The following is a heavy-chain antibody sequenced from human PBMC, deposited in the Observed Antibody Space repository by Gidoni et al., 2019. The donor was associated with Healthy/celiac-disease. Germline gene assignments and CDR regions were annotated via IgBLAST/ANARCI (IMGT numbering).Heavy chain of an antibody. Sequence: QITLKESGPTLVKPTQTLTLTCTFSGFSLSTSGVGVGWIRQPPGKALEWLALIYWDDDKRYSPSLKSRLTITKDTSKNQVVLTMTNMDPVDTATYYCAHGQSSIAARRPFFDYWGQGTLVTVSS. CDR2: IYWDDDK. J-gene: IGHJ4*02. V-gene: IGHV2-5*02. CDR3: AHGQSSIAARRPFFDY. D-gene: IGHD6-6*01. CDR1: GFSLSTSGVG.